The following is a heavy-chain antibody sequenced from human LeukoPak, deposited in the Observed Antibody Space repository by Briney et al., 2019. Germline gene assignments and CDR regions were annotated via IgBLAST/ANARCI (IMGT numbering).Heavy chain of an antibody. CDR2: ISNSGGST. CDR1: GFTFSNYA. CDR3: AKDGRCSSTSCHDAFDI. J-gene: IGHJ3*02. D-gene: IGHD2-2*01. Sequence: GGSLRLSCAASGFTFSNYAMSWVRQAPGKGLEWVSAISNSGGSTNYADSVKGRFTISRDNSKNTLYPQMNSLRAEDTAVYYCAKDGRCSSTSCHDAFDIWGQGTMVTVSS. V-gene: IGHV3-23*01.